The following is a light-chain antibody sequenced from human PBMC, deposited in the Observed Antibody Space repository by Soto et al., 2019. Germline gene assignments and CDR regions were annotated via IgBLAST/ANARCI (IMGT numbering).Light chain of an antibody. CDR2: DAS. CDR1: RGISSN. Sequence: EIVLTQSPGTLSLSPGERATLSCRASRGISSNLAWYQQKPGQAPRLLIYDASTRATGIPARFSGSGSGTEFTLTISSLQPDDFATYYRQHYNSYSEAFGQGTKVDIK. CDR3: QHYNSYSEA. J-gene: IGKJ1*01. V-gene: IGKV3-15*01.